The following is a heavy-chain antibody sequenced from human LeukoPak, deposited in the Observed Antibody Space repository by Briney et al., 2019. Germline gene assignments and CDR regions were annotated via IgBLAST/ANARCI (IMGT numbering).Heavy chain of an antibody. CDR3: ATPDFWSGYYFHY. D-gene: IGHD3-3*01. J-gene: IGHJ4*02. CDR1: GFTFSSYW. Sequence: PGGSLRLSCVASGFTFSSYWMHWVRQDPRKGLVWVSRINGDGRNINYADSVRGRFTISRDNAKNTLYLQMNTLRVEDTAVYYCATPDFWSGYYFHYWGQGTLVTVSS. CDR2: INGDGRNI. V-gene: IGHV3-74*01.